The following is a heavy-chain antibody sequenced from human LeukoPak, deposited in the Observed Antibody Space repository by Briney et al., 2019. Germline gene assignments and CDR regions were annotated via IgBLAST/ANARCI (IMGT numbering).Heavy chain of an antibody. CDR3: ARDRSCFGGTRGLDS. D-gene: IGHD3-16*01. V-gene: IGHV3-30*04. Sequence: GGSLRLSCAASGFTFGSRAMHWVRQAPGKGLEWIAVMSHDETTIYYADSVKGRFTISRDNSMNTLYLQMNSLRSEDTAIYYCARDRSCFGGTRGLDSWGQGTLVTVSS. CDR2: MSHDETTI. J-gene: IGHJ4*02. CDR1: GFTFGSRA.